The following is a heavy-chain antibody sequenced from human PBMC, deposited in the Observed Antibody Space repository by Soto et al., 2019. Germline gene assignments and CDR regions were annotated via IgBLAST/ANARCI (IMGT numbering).Heavy chain of an antibody. J-gene: IGHJ6*02. D-gene: IGHD2-2*01. V-gene: IGHV3-66*01. CDR1: GFTVSSNY. CDR3: ARDRGYCISTSCYDYYYGMDV. CDR2: IYSGGST. Sequence: GGSLRLSCEASGFTVSSNYMSWVRQAPGKGLEWVSVIYSGGSTYYADSVKGRFTISRDNSKNTLYLQMNSLRAEDTAVYYCARDRGYCISTSCYDYYYGMDVWGQGTTVTVSS.